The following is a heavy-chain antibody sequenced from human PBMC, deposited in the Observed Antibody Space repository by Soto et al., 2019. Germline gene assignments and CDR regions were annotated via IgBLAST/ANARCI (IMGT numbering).Heavy chain of an antibody. J-gene: IGHJ6*02. V-gene: IGHV4-39*02. Sequence: LDWIASIYYSGSTYSNPSLKSRVTISVDTSISTAYLQWSSLKASDTAMYYCARRSTHDYDILTGRYADYYYGMDVWGQGTTVTVSS. CDR3: ARRSTHDYDILTGRYADYYYGMDV. CDR2: IYYSGST. D-gene: IGHD3-9*01.